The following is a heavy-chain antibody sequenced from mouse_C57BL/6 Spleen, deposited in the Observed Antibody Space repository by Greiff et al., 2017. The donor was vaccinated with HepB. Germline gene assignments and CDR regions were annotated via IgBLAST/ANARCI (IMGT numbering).Heavy chain of an antibody. Sequence: QAQLQQPGTELVKPGASVKLSCKASGYTFTSYWMHWVKQRPGQGLEWIGNINPSNGGTNYNEKFKSKATLTVDKSSSTAYLQPSSLTSEDSAVYYCARYDYLYYFDYWGQGTTLTVSS. V-gene: IGHV1-53*01. CDR1: GYTFTSYW. CDR2: INPSNGGT. J-gene: IGHJ2*01. CDR3: ARYDYLYYFDY. D-gene: IGHD2-4*01.